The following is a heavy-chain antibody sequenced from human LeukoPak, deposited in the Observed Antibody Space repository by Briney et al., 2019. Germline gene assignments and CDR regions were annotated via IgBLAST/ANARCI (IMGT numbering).Heavy chain of an antibody. D-gene: IGHD2-2*01. J-gene: IGHJ6*02. Sequence: SETLSLTCTVSGGSVSSGSYYWSWIRQPPGKGLEWIGDIYYSGSTNYNPSLKSRVTISVDTSKNQFSLKLSSVTAADTAVYYCARAGGYCSSTSCSARYYYYGMDVWGQGTTVTVSS. CDR1: GGSVSSGSYY. CDR3: ARAGGYCSSTSCSARYYYYGMDV. V-gene: IGHV4-61*01. CDR2: IYYSGST.